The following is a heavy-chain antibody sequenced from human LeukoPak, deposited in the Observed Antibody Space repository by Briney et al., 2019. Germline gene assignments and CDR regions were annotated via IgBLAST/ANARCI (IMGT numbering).Heavy chain of an antibody. J-gene: IGHJ4*02. Sequence: GASVKVSCKASGYTFTNYAMNWVRQAPGQGLEWMGWIHPSTGNPTYAQGFTGRFVFSLDTSVSTTYLQIRGLKAEDTAVYYCARGAYDFWSGHHFDYWGQGTLVTVSS. V-gene: IGHV7-4-1*02. D-gene: IGHD3-3*01. CDR2: IHPSTGNP. CDR1: GYTFTNYA. CDR3: ARGAYDFWSGHHFDY.